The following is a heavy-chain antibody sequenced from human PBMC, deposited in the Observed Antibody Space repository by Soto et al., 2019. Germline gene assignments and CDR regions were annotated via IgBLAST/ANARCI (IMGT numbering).Heavy chain of an antibody. CDR1: GYTFTGHY. D-gene: IGHD3-22*01. CDR2: INPNSSAT. J-gene: IGHJ4*02. Sequence: ASVKVPCKTSGYTFTGHYIHWVRQAPGQGLEWMGWINPNSSATSYAQKFQGRVTMTRDTSIRIAYMELSRLTSDDTAIYYCARDSQIHRVVVIDYWGQGTLVTVSS. CDR3: ARDSQIHRVVVIDY. V-gene: IGHV1-2*02.